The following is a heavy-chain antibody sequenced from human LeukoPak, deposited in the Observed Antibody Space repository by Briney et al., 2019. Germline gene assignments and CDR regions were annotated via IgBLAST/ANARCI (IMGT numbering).Heavy chain of an antibody. CDR1: GFTFSTYG. D-gene: IGHD3-22*01. J-gene: IGHJ4*02. V-gene: IGHV3-33*01. CDR3: ARLQASTGYYSLDY. Sequence: GGSLRLSCVASGFTFSTYGMHWVRQAPGKGLEWVAIIWYDGTNTNYGDSVKGRFTISRDNPKSTLYLQMNSLRAEDTAVYYCARLQASTGYYSLDYWGQGPLVTVSS. CDR2: IWYDGTNT.